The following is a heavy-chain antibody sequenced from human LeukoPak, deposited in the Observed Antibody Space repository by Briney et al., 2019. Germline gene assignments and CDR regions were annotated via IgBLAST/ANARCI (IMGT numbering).Heavy chain of an antibody. V-gene: IGHV4-59*01. D-gene: IGHD6-6*01. CDR2: IYYSGST. Sequence: SETLSPTCTVSGGSISSYYWSWIRQPPGKGLEWIGYIYYSGSTNYNPSLKSRVTISLDTSKNQFSLKLSSVTAADTAVYYCARVVQLTPPPSYYYYYYMDVWGKGTTVTVSS. CDR3: ARVVQLTPPPSYYYYYYMDV. CDR1: GGSISSYY. J-gene: IGHJ6*03.